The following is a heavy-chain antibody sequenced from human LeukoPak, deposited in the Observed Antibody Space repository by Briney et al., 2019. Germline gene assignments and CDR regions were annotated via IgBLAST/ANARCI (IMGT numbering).Heavy chain of an antibody. CDR2: ISSSGSTI. V-gene: IGHV3-48*03. CDR3: ARSGYSSGWSIYYYYGMDV. Sequence: GGSLRLSCAASRFTFSSYEMNWVRQAPGKGLEWVSYISSSGSTIYYADSVKGRFTISRDNAKNSLYLQMNSLRAEDTAVYYCARSGYSSGWSIYYYYGMDVWGQGTTVTVSS. CDR1: RFTFSSYE. J-gene: IGHJ6*02. D-gene: IGHD6-19*01.